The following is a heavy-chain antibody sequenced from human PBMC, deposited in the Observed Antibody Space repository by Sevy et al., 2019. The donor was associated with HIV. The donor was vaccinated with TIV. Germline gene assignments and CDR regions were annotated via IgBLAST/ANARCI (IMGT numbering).Heavy chain of an antibody. J-gene: IGHJ6*02. CDR2: TYYRSKWYN. V-gene: IGHV6-1*01. D-gene: IGHD3-3*01. CDR3: ARATVRFFRNSFYYYDGMDV. Sequence: KQSQTLSLTCAISGDSVSSNSAAWNWIRQSPSRGLEWLGRTYYRSKWYNDYAVSVKSRITINPDTSKNQFSLQLNTVTPEDTAVYYCARATVRFFRNSFYYYDGMDVWGQGTTVTVSS. CDR1: GDSVSSNSAA.